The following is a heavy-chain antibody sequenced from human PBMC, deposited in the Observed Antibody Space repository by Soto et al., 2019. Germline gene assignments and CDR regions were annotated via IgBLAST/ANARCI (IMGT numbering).Heavy chain of an antibody. D-gene: IGHD1-7*01. CDR3: TTRQGDRELRLYYYYGMDV. CDR1: GFTFSNAW. J-gene: IGHJ6*02. V-gene: IGHV3-15*07. Sequence: EVQLVESGGGLVKPGGSLRLSCAASGFTFSNAWMNWVRQAPGKGLEWVGRIKSKTDGGTTDYAAPLKGRFTISRDESKNALYLQMNSLKTEVTAVYYCTTRQGDRELRLYYYYGMDVWGQGTTVTVSS. CDR2: IKSKTDGGTT.